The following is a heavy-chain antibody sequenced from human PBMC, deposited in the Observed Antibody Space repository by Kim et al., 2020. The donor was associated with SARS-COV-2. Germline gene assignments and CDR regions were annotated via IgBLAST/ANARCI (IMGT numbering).Heavy chain of an antibody. CDR3: ARGASEEYSSGWYVY. V-gene: IGHV4-34*01. D-gene: IGHD6-19*01. J-gene: IGHJ4*02. CDR2: INHSGST. Sequence: SETLSLTCAVYGGSFSGYYWSWIRQPPGKGLEWIGEINHSGSTNYNPSLKSRVTISVDTSKNQFSLKLSSVTAADTAVYYCARGASEEYSSGWYVYWGQG. CDR1: GGSFSGYY.